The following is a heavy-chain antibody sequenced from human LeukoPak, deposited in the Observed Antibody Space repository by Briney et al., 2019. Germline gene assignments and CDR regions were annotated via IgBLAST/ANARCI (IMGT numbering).Heavy chain of an antibody. CDR2: ISYDGSNT. CDR3: AKDRQQLVINCLQQ. Sequence: GGSLRLSCTGSGFTFSTYGMHWVRQAPGKGLVWVAAISYDGSNTQYAEFVRGRFTISRDNSRNTLYLQMNSLRAEDTAVYCCAKDRQQLVINCLQQWGQGTLVTVSS. D-gene: IGHD3-16*02. J-gene: IGHJ1*01. CDR1: GFTFSTYG. V-gene: IGHV3-30*18.